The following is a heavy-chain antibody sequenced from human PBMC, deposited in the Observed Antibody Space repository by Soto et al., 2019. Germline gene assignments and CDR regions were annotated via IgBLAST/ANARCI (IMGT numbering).Heavy chain of an antibody. V-gene: IGHV4-59*01. Sequence: ESRSLTGLVAGVSTSIDYVSWTRHPPGKGLEWIGSIYYIGSPNYNPSLKSRVTISEDTSKNQFSLKMSSVTAADTAVYYCARGLRRQLLNWFDPWGQGTMVTVSS. D-gene: IGHD2-2*01. J-gene: IGHJ5*02. CDR1: GVSTSIDY. CDR3: ARGLRRQLLNWFDP. CDR2: IYYIGSP.